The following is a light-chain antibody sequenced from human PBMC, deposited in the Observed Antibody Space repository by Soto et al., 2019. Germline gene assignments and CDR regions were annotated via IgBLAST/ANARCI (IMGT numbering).Light chain of an antibody. Sequence: QSVLTQPPSVSAAPGQKVTISCSGSSSNIGNNYVSWYQQLSGTAPKLLIYENNKRPSGIPDRFSGSKSGTSATLGITGLQTGDEADYYCGTWDSSLSAGLFGTGTKVTVL. CDR2: ENN. CDR1: SSNIGNNY. V-gene: IGLV1-51*02. CDR3: GTWDSSLSAGL. J-gene: IGLJ1*01.